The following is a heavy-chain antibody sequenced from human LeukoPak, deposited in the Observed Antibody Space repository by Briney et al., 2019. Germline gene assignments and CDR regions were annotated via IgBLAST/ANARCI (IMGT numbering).Heavy chain of an antibody. Sequence: ASVKVSCKASGYTFTSYGISWVRQVPGQGLKWMGWISAYNGKTNYGQKLQGRVTMTTDTSTSTAYMELRSLRSDDTAVYYCARVAGVYGGSYYNYYGMDVWGQGTTVTVSS. CDR3: ARVAGVYGGSYYNYYGMDV. D-gene: IGHD1-26*01. CDR2: ISAYNGKT. CDR1: GYTFTSYG. V-gene: IGHV1-18*01. J-gene: IGHJ6*02.